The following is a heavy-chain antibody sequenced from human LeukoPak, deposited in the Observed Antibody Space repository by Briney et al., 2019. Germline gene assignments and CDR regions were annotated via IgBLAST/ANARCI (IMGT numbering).Heavy chain of an antibody. J-gene: IGHJ4*02. CDR1: GFTFSSYA. CDR3: AREGMTTVTSIDY. V-gene: IGHV3-30-3*01. Sequence: GRSLRLSCAASGFTFSSYAMHWVRQAPGKGLEWVAVISYDGSNKYYADSVKGRFTISRDNSKNTLYLQMNSLRAEDTAVYYCAREGMTTVTSIDYWGQGTLVTVSS. D-gene: IGHD4-17*01. CDR2: ISYDGSNK.